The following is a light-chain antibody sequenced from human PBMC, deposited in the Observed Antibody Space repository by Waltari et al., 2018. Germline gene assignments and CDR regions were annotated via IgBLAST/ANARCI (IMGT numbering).Light chain of an antibody. CDR2: QSN. Sequence: SYELTPPTSVSVSPGQTVTITCSGDQLGHKYVAWYQQKPGQSPLLVIYQSNKRPSGIPGRFSASYSDNTATLTVSGAQVVDEADYYCQAWDNRGAVVFGGGTKLTVL. V-gene: IGLV3-1*01. CDR3: QAWDNRGAVV. CDR1: QLGHKY. J-gene: IGLJ2*01.